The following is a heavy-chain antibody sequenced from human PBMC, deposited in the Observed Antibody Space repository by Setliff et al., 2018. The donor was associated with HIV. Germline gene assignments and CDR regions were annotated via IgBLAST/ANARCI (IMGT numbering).Heavy chain of an antibody. CDR3: ARGGAREYQLLYNYFDP. D-gene: IGHD2-2*01. V-gene: IGHV1-69*06. CDR1: GGTFSYA. CDR2: IIPIFGTA. J-gene: IGHJ5*02. Sequence: SVKVSCKASGGTFSYAISWVRQAPGQGLEWMGRIIPIFGTANYAQKFQGRVTITADKSTSTVYMELSRLRSEDTAVYYCARGGAREYQLLYNYFDPWGQGTLVTVSS.